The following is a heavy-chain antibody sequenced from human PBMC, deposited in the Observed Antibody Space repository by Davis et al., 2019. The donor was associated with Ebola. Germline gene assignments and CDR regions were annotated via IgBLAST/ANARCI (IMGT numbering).Heavy chain of an antibody. Sequence: GESLKISCAASGFIFRIYDMHWVRQVPGKGLEWVSSIGTAGDTYYPGSVKGRFTISRENVKNSLYLQMNSLRAGDTAVYYCAGAIFGGVSMDFWGQGTTVTVSS. D-gene: IGHD3-3*01. V-gene: IGHV3-13*01. CDR2: IGTAGDT. CDR1: GFIFRIYD. J-gene: IGHJ6*02. CDR3: AGAIFGGVSMDF.